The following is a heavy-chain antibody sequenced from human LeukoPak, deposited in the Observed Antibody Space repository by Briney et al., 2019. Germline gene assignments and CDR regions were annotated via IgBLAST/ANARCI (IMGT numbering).Heavy chain of an antibody. CDR3: AKRHDYGDYGGYYFDY. Sequence: GTSLRLSCAASGFTFISYAIHWVRQAPGKGLEWVAVISFHGTDTFYADSVKGRFTISRDNSKNTLYLQMNSLRAEDTAVYYCAKRHDYGDYGGYYFDYWGQGTLVTVSS. CDR2: ISFHGTDT. V-gene: IGHV3-30*04. CDR1: GFTFISYA. J-gene: IGHJ4*02. D-gene: IGHD4-17*01.